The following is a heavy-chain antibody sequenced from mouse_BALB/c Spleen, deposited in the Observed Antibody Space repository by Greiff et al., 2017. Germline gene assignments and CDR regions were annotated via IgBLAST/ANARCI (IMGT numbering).Heavy chain of an antibody. CDR3: ARFSYGNYFDY. Sequence: EVQLVESGPGLVKPSQSLSLTCTVTGYSITSDYAWNWIRQFPGNKLEWMGYISYSGSTSYNPSLKSRISITRDTSKNQFFLQLNSVTTEDTATYYCARFSYGNYFDYWGQGTTLTVSS. D-gene: IGHD2-1*01. V-gene: IGHV3-2*02. J-gene: IGHJ2*01. CDR2: ISYSGST. CDR1: GYSITSDYA.